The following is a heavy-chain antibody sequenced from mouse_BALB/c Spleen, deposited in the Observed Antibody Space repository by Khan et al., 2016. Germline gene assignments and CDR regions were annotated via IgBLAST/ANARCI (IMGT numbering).Heavy chain of an antibody. D-gene: IGHD2-12*01. J-gene: IGHJ4*01. CDR1: GFTFSTYG. CDR2: ISGGDSYT. CDR3: ARFYEYYAMDY. Sequence: EVELVESGGGLVKPGGSLKLSCAASGFTFSTYGMSWVRQTPEKRLEWVATISGGDSYTYYPDSVKGRFTISRDNAKNNLYLQVSSLRSEDTTLYYCARFYEYYAMDYWGQGTSVTVSS. V-gene: IGHV5-9-2*01.